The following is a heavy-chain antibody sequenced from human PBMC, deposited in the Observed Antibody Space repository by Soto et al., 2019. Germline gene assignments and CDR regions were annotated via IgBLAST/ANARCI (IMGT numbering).Heavy chain of an antibody. J-gene: IGHJ4*02. Sequence: GGSLRLSCAASGFTFSSYGMHWVRQAPGKGLEWVAVIWYDGSNKYYADSVKGRFTISRDNSKNTLYLQMNSLRAEDTAVYYCARDEGYYDSSGFPIWGQGTLVTVSS. CDR2: IWYDGSNK. CDR3: ARDEGYYDSSGFPI. CDR1: GFTFSSYG. V-gene: IGHV3-33*01. D-gene: IGHD3-22*01.